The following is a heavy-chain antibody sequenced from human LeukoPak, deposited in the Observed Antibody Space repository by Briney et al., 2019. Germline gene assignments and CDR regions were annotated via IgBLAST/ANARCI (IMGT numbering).Heavy chain of an antibody. CDR3: ARDPSYSSSSSYYFDY. Sequence: ASVKVSCKASGYTFTGYYMHWVRRAPGQGLEWMGWINPNSGGTNYAQKFQGRVTMTRDTSISTAYMELSRLRSDDTAVYYCARDPSYSSSSSYYFDYWGQGTLVTVSS. V-gene: IGHV1-2*02. J-gene: IGHJ4*02. CDR2: INPNSGGT. CDR1: GYTFTGYY. D-gene: IGHD6-6*01.